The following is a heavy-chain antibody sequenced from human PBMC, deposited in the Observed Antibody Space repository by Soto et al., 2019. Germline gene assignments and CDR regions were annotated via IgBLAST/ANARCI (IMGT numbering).Heavy chain of an antibody. V-gene: IGHV4-59*01. Sequence: SETLSLTCTVSGGSISSYYWSWIRQPPGKGLEWIGYIYYSGSTNYNPSLKSRVTISVDTSKNQFSLKLSSVTAADTAVYYCAREGNSGYFDYWGQGTLVTVSS. CDR2: IYYSGST. CDR1: GGSISSYY. J-gene: IGHJ4*02. D-gene: IGHD7-27*01. CDR3: AREGNSGYFDY.